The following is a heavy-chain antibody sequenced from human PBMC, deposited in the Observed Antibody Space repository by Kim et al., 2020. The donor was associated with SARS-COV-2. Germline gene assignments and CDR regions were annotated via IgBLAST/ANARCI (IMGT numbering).Heavy chain of an antibody. CDR2: ISSSSSYI. J-gene: IGHJ4*02. V-gene: IGHV3-21*01. D-gene: IGHD2-15*01. CDR1: GFTFSSYS. Sequence: GSLRLSCAASGFTFSSYSMNWVRQAPGKGLEWVSSISSSSSYIYYADSVKGRFTISRDNAKNSLYLQMNSLRAEDTAVYYCARDYCSGGSCYSGSDYWGQGTLVTVSS. CDR3: ARDYCSGGSCYSGSDY.